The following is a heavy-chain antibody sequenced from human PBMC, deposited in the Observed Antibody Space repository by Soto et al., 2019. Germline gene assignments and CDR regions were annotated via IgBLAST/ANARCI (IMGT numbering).Heavy chain of an antibody. CDR3: ANECSGYSSSWYDWYFGL. J-gene: IGHJ2*01. CDR2: ISYDGSNK. CDR1: GFTFSSYG. D-gene: IGHD6-13*01. Sequence: QVQLVESGGGVVQPGRSLRLSCAASGFTFSSYGMHWVRQAPGKGLEWVAVISYDGSNKYYADSVKGRFTISRDNSKHTQYLQMNSLRDGGTAVYYRANECSGYSSSWYDWYFGLRGRGTLVTLSS. V-gene: IGHV3-30*18.